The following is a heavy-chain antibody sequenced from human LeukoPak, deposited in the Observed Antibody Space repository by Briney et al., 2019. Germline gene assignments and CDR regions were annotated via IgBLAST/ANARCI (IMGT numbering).Heavy chain of an antibody. J-gene: IGHJ4*02. CDR1: GYTFTGYY. V-gene: IGHV1-2*06. D-gene: IGHD5-18*01. Sequence: ASVKVSCKASGYTFTGYYMHWVRQAPGQGLEWMGRINPNSGGTNYAQKFQGRVTMTRDTSISTAYMELSSLRSEDTAVYYCARDSLLRGYSYGSFDYWGQGTLVTVSS. CDR3: ARDSLLRGYSYGSFDY. CDR2: INPNSGGT.